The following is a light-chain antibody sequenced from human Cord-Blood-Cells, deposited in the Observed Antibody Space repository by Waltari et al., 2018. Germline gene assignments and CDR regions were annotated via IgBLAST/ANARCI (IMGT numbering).Light chain of an antibody. CDR1: QSVSSN. J-gene: IGKJ4*01. Sequence: EIVMTQSPATLSVSPGERATLSCRAGQSVSSNLAWYQQKPGQAPRLLIYGASPRATGIPARFSGSGSGTEFTLTISSLQSEDVAVYYCQQYNNWPPLTFGGGTKVEIK. CDR2: GAS. V-gene: IGKV3-15*01. CDR3: QQYNNWPPLT.